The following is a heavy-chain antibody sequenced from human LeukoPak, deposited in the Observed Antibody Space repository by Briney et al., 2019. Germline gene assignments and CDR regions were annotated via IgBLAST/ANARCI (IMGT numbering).Heavy chain of an antibody. CDR2: INPNSGGT. J-gene: IGHJ6*02. D-gene: IGHD3-3*01. Sequence: ASVKVSCKASGYTFTGYYMHWVRQAPGQGLEWMGWINPNSGGTNYAQKLQGRVTMTTDTSTSTAYMELRSLRSDDTAVYYCARYDFWSGYRHYYYGMDVWGQGTTVTVSS. CDR1: GYTFTGYY. CDR3: ARYDFWSGYRHYYYGMDV. V-gene: IGHV1-2*02.